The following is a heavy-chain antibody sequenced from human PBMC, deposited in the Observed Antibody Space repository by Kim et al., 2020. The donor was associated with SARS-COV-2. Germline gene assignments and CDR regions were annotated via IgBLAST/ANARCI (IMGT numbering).Heavy chain of an antibody. CDR3: AKASIYDAVAANFDY. J-gene: IGHJ4*02. D-gene: IGHD6-19*01. V-gene: IGHV3-23*01. Sequence: SVKGRFTISRDNSKNTLYLQMNSLRAEVTAVYYCAKASIYDAVAANFDYWGQGTLVTVSS.